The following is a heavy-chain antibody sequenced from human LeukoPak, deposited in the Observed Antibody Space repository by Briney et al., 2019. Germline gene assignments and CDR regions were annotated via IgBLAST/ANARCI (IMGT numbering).Heavy chain of an antibody. CDR3: AGLNLEYLYSSGPNDY. D-gene: IGHD3-10*01. J-gene: IGHJ4*02. V-gene: IGHV4-39*07. CDR2: IYYSGST. Sequence: SETLSLTCTVSGGSISSSSYYWGWIRQPPGKGLEWIGSIYYSGSTYYNPSLKSRVTISVDTSKNQFSLRLNSVTPADTAVYYCAGLNLEYLYSSGPNDYWGQGTLVTVSS. CDR1: GGSISSSSYY.